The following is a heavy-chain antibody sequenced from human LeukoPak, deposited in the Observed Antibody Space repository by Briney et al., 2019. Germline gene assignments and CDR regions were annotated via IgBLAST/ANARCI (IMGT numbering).Heavy chain of an antibody. CDR1: GGSFSGYY. J-gene: IGHJ4*02. Sequence: SETLSLTCAVYGGSFSGYYWSWIRQPPGKGLEWIGEINHSGSTNYNPSLKSRVTISVDTSKNQFSLKLSSVTAADTAVYYCARHDSAVAGTNYRGQGTLVTVSS. V-gene: IGHV4-34*01. CDR2: INHSGST. D-gene: IGHD6-19*01. CDR3: ARHDSAVAGTNY.